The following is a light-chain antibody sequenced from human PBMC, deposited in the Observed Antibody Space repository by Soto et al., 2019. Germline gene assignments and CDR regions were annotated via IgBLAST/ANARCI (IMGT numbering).Light chain of an antibody. Sequence: QSVLTQPASVSGSPGQSITISCTGTSGDIGSYNRVSWYQQHPGKAPKLIIYEVTNRPSGVSNRFSGSKSGSTASLTISGLQAEDEAEYYCSSYTSSSTLVVFGGGTKLTVL. CDR2: EVT. V-gene: IGLV2-14*01. CDR1: SGDIGSYNR. CDR3: SSYTSSSTLVV. J-gene: IGLJ2*01.